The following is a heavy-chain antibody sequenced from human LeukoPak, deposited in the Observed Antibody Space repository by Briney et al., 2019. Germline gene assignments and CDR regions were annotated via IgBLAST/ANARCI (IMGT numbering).Heavy chain of an antibody. Sequence: GASVKVSCKASGYTFTSYGISWVRQAPGQGLEWMGWISAYNGNTNYAQKLQGRVTMTTDTSTSTAYMELRSLRSDDTAVYYCARDDGYNWNDPPDYWGQGTLVTVSS. D-gene: IGHD1-1*01. CDR1: GYTFTSYG. J-gene: IGHJ4*02. CDR3: ARDDGYNWNDPPDY. V-gene: IGHV1-18*01. CDR2: ISAYNGNT.